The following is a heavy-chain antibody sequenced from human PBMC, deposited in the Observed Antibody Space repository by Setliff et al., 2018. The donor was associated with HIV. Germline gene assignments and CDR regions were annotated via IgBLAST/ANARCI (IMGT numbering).Heavy chain of an antibody. CDR3: ARVSLEVDYDFRQGYYYYYMDV. CDR2: INTYNSQT. D-gene: IGHD3-22*01. CDR1: GYTFTTNG. J-gene: IGHJ6*03. V-gene: IGHV1-18*01. Sequence: ASVKVSCKASGYTFTTNGVSWVRQAPGQGLEWMGWINTYNSQTNYAHKLQGRVTMTADTSTNTAYMDLKSLRSDDTAVYYCARVSLEVDYDFRQGYYYYYMDVWGKGTTVTVSS.